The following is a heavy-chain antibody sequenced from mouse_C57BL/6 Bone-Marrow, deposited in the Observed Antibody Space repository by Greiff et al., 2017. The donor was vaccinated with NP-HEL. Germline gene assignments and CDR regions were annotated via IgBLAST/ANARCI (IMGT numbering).Heavy chain of an antibody. J-gene: IGHJ1*03. V-gene: IGHV1-64*01. D-gene: IGHD1-1*01. CDR2: IHPNSGST. Sequence: VKLQQPGAELVKPGASVKLSCKASGYTFTSYWMHWVKQRPGQGLEWIGMIHPNSGSTNYNEKFKSKATLTVDKSSSTAYMQLSSLTSEDSAVYYCARWYYGSSHWYFDVWGTGTTVTVSS. CDR1: GYTFTSYW. CDR3: ARWYYGSSHWYFDV.